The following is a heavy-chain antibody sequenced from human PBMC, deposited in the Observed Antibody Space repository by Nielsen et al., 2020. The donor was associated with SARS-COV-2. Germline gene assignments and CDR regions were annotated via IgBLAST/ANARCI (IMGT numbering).Heavy chain of an antibody. CDR2: INHSGST. D-gene: IGHD5-18*01. Sequence: GSLRLSCAVYGGSFSGYYWSWIRQPPGKGLEWIGEINHSGSTNYNPSLKSRVTTSVDTSKNQFSLKLSSVTAADTAVYYCARDGRYSYGSGFDYWGQGTLVTVSS. CDR3: ARDGRYSYGSGFDY. J-gene: IGHJ4*02. CDR1: GGSFSGYY. V-gene: IGHV4-34*01.